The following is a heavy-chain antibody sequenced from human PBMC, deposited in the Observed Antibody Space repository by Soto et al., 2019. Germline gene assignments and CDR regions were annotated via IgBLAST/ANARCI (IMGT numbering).Heavy chain of an antibody. CDR1: GYTFTAHY. CDR2: INPNSGAT. CDR3: ARDGLYFVGLTPYCYHCYGLDA. V-gene: IGHV1-2*04. D-gene: IGHD1-26*01. J-gene: IGHJ6*02. Sequence: ASVKVSCKTPGYTFTAHYINWVRQAPGQGLEWMGWINPNSGATTYSRKFEGLVTMTRATSFNTVYNQLTGLRSGDTAVYFCARDGLYFVGLTPYCYHCYGLDAWAQGTTVTVSS.